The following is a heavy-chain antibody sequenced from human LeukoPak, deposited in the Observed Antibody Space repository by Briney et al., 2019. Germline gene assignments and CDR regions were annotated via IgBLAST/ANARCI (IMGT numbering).Heavy chain of an antibody. D-gene: IGHD3-10*01. V-gene: IGHV3-30-3*01. CDR3: ASQLLWFGESHWYFDL. J-gene: IGHJ2*01. Sequence: GGSLRLSCAASGFTFSSYAMHWVSQAPGKWLEWVAVISYDGSNKYYADSVKGRFTISRDNSKNTLYLQMNSLRAEDTAVYYCASQLLWFGESHWYFDLWGRGTLVTVSS. CDR2: ISYDGSNK. CDR1: GFTFSSYA.